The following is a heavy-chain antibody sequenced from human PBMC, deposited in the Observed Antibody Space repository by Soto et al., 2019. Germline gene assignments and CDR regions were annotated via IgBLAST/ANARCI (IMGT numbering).Heavy chain of an antibody. V-gene: IGHV4-30-2*01. CDR1: GVSISSGGYS. Sequence: SETLSLTCAVSGVSISSGGYSWTWMGQPPGKGLEWIGYIYHSGSTYYNPSLKSRVTISVDRSKNQFSLKLTSVTAADTAAYYCARGSYSGYDFAFAIRGHATRV. CDR3: ARGSYSGYDFAFAI. CDR2: IYHSGST. J-gene: IGHJ3*02. D-gene: IGHD5-12*01.